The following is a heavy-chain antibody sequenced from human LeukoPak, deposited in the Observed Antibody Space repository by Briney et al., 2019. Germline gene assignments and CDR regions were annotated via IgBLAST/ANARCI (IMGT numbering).Heavy chain of an antibody. J-gene: IGHJ4*02. CDR3: AREPVAGTAPR. V-gene: IGHV3-21*01. CDR1: GFTFSSYS. CDR2: ISSSSTYI. D-gene: IGHD6-19*01. Sequence: PGGSLRLSCAASGFTFSSYSMNWVRQAPGKGLEWVSYISSSSTYIDYADSVKGRFTISRDNAKNSLYLQMNSLRAEDTAVYYCAREPVAGTAPRWGQGTLVTVSS.